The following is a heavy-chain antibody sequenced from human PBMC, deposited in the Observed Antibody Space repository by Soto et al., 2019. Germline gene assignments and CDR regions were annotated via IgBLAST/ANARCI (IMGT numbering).Heavy chain of an antibody. CDR2: ISGSGGST. J-gene: IGHJ4*02. D-gene: IGHD3-10*01. CDR3: AKAYGSGSYYNYY. Sequence: EVQLLESGGGLVQPGGSLRLSCAASGFTFSSYAMSWVRQAPGKGLEWVSAISGSGGSTYYADSVKGRFTISRDNSKNTRYLQMISLRAEDTAVYYCAKAYGSGSYYNYYWGQGTLVTVSS. V-gene: IGHV3-23*01. CDR1: GFTFSSYA.